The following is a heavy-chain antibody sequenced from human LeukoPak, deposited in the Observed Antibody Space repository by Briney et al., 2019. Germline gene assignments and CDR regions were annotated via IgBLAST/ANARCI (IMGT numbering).Heavy chain of an antibody. V-gene: IGHV4-39*07. CDR3: ARGPLYCSSTSCYLSYFDY. D-gene: IGHD2-2*01. J-gene: IGHJ4*02. Sequence: PSETLSLTCTVSGGSISSSSYYWGWIRQPPGKGLEWIGSIYYSGSTYYNPSLKSRVTISVDTSKNQFSLKLSSVTAADTAVYYCARGPLYCSSTSCYLSYFDYWGQGTLVTVSS. CDR1: GGSISSSSYY. CDR2: IYYSGST.